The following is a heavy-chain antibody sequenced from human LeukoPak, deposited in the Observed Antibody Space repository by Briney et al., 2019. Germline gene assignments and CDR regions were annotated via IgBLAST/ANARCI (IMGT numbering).Heavy chain of an antibody. V-gene: IGHV1-69*05. CDR2: IITILGTV. Sequence: SVKVSCKASGGTFSSYAIRWVRQAPGQGKEWMGGIITILGTVNYAQKFQGSVTITTDESTSTAYMDLSSLRSEDTAVYYCASLAYCGGDCYPYYFDYWGQGTLVTVSS. CDR1: GGTFSSYA. CDR3: ASLAYCGGDCYPYYFDY. D-gene: IGHD2-21*02. J-gene: IGHJ4*02.